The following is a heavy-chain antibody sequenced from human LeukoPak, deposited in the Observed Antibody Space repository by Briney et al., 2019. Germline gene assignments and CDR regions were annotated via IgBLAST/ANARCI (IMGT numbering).Heavy chain of an antibody. D-gene: IGHD3-10*01. CDR1: GFTFSSYA. V-gene: IGHV3-23*01. J-gene: IGHJ4*02. Sequence: GGSLRLSCAASGFTFSSYAMSWVRQAPGKGLEWVSAISGSGGSTYYADSVKGRFTISRDNSKSTLYLQMNSLRAKDTAVYYCAKSYYGSGSFDPLIDYWGQETLVTVSS. CDR2: ISGSGGST. CDR3: AKSYYGSGSFDPLIDY.